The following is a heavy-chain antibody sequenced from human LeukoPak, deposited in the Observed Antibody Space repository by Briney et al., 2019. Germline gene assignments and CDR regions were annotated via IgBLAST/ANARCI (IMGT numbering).Heavy chain of an antibody. V-gene: IGHV4-4*09. D-gene: IGHD1-26*01. J-gene: IGHJ4*02. CDR2: IYTSGST. Sequence: SETLSLTCTVSGGSISGYYWSWIRQPPGKGLEWIGYIYTSGSTNYNPSLKSRVTISVDTSKNQFSLRLSSVTAADTAMYFCARAYSRSYSHFDDWGQGTLVTVSS. CDR1: GGSISGYY. CDR3: ARAYSRSYSHFDD.